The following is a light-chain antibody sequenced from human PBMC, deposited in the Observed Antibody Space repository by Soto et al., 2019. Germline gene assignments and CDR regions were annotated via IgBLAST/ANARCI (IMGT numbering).Light chain of an antibody. CDR2: DAS. J-gene: IGKJ3*01. V-gene: IGKV3-20*01. CDR1: ESVANNH. Sequence: EVVLTQSPGTLSLSAGERATLSCRASESVANNHLAWYQQKPGQAPRLLIYDASTRAAGIPDIFSGSGSGTDFTLTISRLEPEDFGVYFCHHYTRSPIFTFGPGTTVD. CDR3: HHYTRSPIFT.